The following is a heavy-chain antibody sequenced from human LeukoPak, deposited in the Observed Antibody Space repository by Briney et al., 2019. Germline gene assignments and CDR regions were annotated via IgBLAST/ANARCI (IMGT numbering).Heavy chain of an antibody. Sequence: PSETLSLTCTVSGGSISSYYWSWIRQPPGKGLEWIGYIYYSGSTNYNPSLKSRVTISVDTSKNQFSLKLSSVTAADTAVYYCAREGSSGSLAFDYWGQGTLVTVSS. D-gene: IGHD6-19*01. CDR2: IYYSGST. CDR1: GGSISSYY. V-gene: IGHV4-59*01. CDR3: AREGSSGSLAFDY. J-gene: IGHJ4*02.